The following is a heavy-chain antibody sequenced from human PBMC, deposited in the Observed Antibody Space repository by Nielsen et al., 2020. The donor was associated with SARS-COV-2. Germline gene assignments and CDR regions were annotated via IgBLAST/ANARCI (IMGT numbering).Heavy chain of an antibody. CDR1: GGTFSSYA. D-gene: IGHD5-18*01. J-gene: IGHJ4*02. CDR2: IIPIFGTA. CDR3: ARDEGGYSYGY. Sequence: SVKVSCEASGGTFSSYAISWVRQAPGQGLEWMGGIIPIFGTANYAQKFQGRVTITADKSTSTAYMELSSLRSEDTAVYYCARDEGGYSYGYWGQGTLVTVSS. V-gene: IGHV1-69*06.